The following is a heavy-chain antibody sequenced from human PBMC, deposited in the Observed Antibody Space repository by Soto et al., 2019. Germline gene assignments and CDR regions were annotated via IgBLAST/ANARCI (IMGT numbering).Heavy chain of an antibody. J-gene: IGHJ5*02. CDR1: GDSMSSYY. CDR3: ARGQRFSDWFDP. D-gene: IGHD3-3*01. V-gene: IGHV4-4*07. Sequence: PSETLSLTCTVSGDSMSSYYWTWIRQPAGKGLEWIGRVYSSGGTHYNPSLKSRVTISLDTSKNQFSLRLLSVTDADTAVYYCARGQRFSDWFDPWGQGTLVTVYS. CDR2: VYSSGGT.